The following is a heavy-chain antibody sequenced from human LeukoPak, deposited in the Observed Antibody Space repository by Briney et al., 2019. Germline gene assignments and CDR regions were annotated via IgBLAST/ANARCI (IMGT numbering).Heavy chain of an antibody. V-gene: IGHV4-39*01. CDR2: IYYSGST. CDR3: VGSIAAAGTGY. D-gene: IGHD6-13*01. J-gene: IGHJ4*02. CDR1: GGSISSSSYY. Sequence: SETLSLTCTVSGGSISSSSYYWGWIRQPPGKGLEWIVSIYYSGSTYYNPSLKSRVTISVDTSKNQFSLKLSSVTAADTAVYYCVGSIAAAGTGYWGQGTLVTVSS.